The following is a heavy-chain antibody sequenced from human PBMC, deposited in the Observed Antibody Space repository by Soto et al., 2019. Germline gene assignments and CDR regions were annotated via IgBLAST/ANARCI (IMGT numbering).Heavy chain of an antibody. D-gene: IGHD2-15*01. J-gene: IGHJ4*02. CDR3: ARGGGWTFDY. V-gene: IGHV4-30-2*01. Sequence: KSSETLSLTCAVSGGSISNGGYSWSWIRQPPGKGLEWIGYIYHSGSTYYNPSLKSRVTISVDRSKNQFSLKLSSVTAADTAVYYCARGGGWTFDYWGQGTLVTVSS. CDR2: IYHSGST. CDR1: GGSISNGGYS.